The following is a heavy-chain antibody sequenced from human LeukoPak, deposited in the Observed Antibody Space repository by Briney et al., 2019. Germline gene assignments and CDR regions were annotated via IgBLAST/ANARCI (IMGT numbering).Heavy chain of an antibody. CDR1: ASIIRRDA. J-gene: IGHJ4*02. Sequence: AGSLRLSCAGYASIIRRDAMSWVRQAPGKGLEWVSVIRGSGGSTYYADSVKGRFTISRDNSKNTLYLQMNSLRADDTAVYYCAKDLHYWGQGTLVTVSS. CDR2: IRGSGGST. V-gene: IGHV3-23*01. CDR3: AKDLHY.